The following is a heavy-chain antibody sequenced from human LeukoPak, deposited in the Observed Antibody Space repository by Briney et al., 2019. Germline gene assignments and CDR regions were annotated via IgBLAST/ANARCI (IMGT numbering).Heavy chain of an antibody. CDR2: IDRNGDST. D-gene: IGHD2-15*01. CDR3: ARGGQYCSGGSCYSPPAELDY. V-gene: IGHV3-20*04. J-gene: IGHJ4*02. CDR1: GFTFEDYG. Sequence: GGSLRLSCAASGFTFEDYGMSWVRQGSGKGLEWVSAIDRNGDSTGYADSVKGRFTISRDNAKNSLYLQMNSLRPEDTALYYCARGGQYCSGGSCYSPPAELDYWGQGTLVTVSS.